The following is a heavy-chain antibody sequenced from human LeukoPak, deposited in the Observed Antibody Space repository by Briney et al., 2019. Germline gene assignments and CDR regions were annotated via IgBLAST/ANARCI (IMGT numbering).Heavy chain of an antibody. CDR1: GFTFSSYG. CDR3: ARTTYYYYGMDV. J-gene: IGHJ6*02. CDR2: IKQDGSEK. D-gene: IGHD4-17*01. Sequence: GRSLRLSCAASGFTFSSYGMHWVRQAPGKGLEWVANIKQDGSEKYYVDSVKGRFTISRDNAKNSLYLQMNSLRAEDTAVYYCARTTYYYYGMDVWGQGTTVTVSS. V-gene: IGHV3-7*01.